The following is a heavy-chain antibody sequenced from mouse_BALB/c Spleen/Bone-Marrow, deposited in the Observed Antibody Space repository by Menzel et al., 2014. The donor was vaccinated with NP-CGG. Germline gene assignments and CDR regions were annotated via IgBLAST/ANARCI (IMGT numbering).Heavy chain of an antibody. CDR1: GFTFSSYG. V-gene: IGHV5-6-3*01. Sequence: EVKLMESGGGLVQPGGSLKLSCAASGFTFSSYGMSWVRQTPDKRLEMIATINVNGDTTYHPDSVKGRFTISRDNVKNTLYPQMSSLKSEDTAMYYCARGYDYSSWFAYWGQGTLVTVSA. J-gene: IGHJ3*01. CDR3: ARGYDYSSWFAY. CDR2: INVNGDTT. D-gene: IGHD2-4*01.